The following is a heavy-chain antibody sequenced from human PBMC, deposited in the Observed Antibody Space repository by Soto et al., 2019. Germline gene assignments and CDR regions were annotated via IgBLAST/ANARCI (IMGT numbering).Heavy chain of an antibody. CDR1: GYSFTSYW. CDR3: ARHDIVVVVAATPGLDYYYYYMDV. D-gene: IGHD2-15*01. J-gene: IGHJ6*03. CDR2: IYPGDSDT. V-gene: IGHV5-51*01. Sequence: GESLKISYKGSGYSFTSYWIGWVRQMPGKGLEWMGIIYPGDSDTRYSPSFQGQVTISADKSISTAYLQWSSLKASDTAMYYCARHDIVVVVAATPGLDYYYYYMDVWGKGTTVTVSS.